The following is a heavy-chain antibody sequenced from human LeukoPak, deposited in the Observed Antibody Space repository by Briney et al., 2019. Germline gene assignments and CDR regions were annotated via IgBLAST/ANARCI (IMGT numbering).Heavy chain of an antibody. V-gene: IGHV4-30-4*08. CDR2: IYYSGST. D-gene: IGHD3-10*01. CDR1: GGSISSGDYY. Sequence: PSETLPLTCTVSGGSISSGDYYWSWIRQPPGKGLEWIGYIYYSGSTYYNPSLKSRVTISVDTSKNQFSLKLSSVTAADTAVYYCARGGSGLGGAFDIWGQGTMVTVSS. J-gene: IGHJ3*02. CDR3: ARGGSGLGGAFDI.